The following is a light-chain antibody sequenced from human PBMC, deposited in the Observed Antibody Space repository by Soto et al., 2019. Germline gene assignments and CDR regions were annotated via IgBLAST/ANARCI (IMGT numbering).Light chain of an antibody. Sequence: EIVVTQSPGILSVSPGDRATLSCRASQSVGRSLAWYQQKPGQAPTLLIYAASTRATGLPARFSGSGSGTDFTLTISSLQSEDFAVYYCQEYSKWPLFTFGPGTRVHIK. V-gene: IGKV3-15*01. CDR1: QSVGRS. CDR3: QEYSKWPLFT. CDR2: AAS. J-gene: IGKJ3*01.